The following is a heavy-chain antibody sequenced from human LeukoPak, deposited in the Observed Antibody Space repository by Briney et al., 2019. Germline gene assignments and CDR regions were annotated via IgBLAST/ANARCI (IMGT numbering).Heavy chain of an antibody. CDR2: IRSKGYRGTT. J-gene: IGHJ6*02. CDR1: GCTFGDHA. V-gene: IGHV3-49*04. CDR3: TRGPIQLWIHNGMDV. D-gene: IGHD5-24*01. Sequence: GGSLRLSCAASGCTFGDHAMSWVRQAPGKGLEGVGVIRSKGYRGTTEYAACGGGRFTISRDDSKSIVYLDMNSLQPEHTAVYYCTRGPIQLWIHNGMDVWGQGTTVTVSS.